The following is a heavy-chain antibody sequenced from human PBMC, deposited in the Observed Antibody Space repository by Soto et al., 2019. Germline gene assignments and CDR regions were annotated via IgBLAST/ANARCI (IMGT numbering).Heavy chain of an antibody. V-gene: IGHV3-30-3*01. CDR2: ISYDGSNK. D-gene: IGHD6-19*01. CDR1: GFTFSSYA. J-gene: IGHJ6*02. CDR3: AREKIAVAGYGMDV. Sequence: GGSLRLSCAASGFTFSSYAMHWVRQAPGKGLEWVAVISYDGSNKYYADSVKGRFTISRDNSKNTLYLQMNSLRAEDTAVYYCAREKIAVAGYGMDVWGQGTTVTVSS.